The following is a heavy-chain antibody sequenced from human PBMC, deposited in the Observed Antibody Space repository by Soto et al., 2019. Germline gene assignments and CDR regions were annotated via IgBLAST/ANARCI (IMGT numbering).Heavy chain of an antibody. CDR3: ARDGGGYCSSTSCYDYYVMDV. V-gene: IGHV3-53*02. D-gene: IGHD2-2*01. CDR2: IYSGGST. J-gene: IGHJ6*02. Sequence: EVQLVETGGGLIQPGGSLRLSCAASGFTVSSNYMSWVRQAPGKGLEWVSVIYSGGSTYYADSVKGRFTISRDNSKNTLYLQMNSLRAEDTAVYYCARDGGGYCSSTSCYDYYVMDVWGQGTTVTVSS. CDR1: GFTVSSNY.